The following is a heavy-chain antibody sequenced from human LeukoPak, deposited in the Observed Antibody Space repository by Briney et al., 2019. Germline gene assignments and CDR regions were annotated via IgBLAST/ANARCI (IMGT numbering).Heavy chain of an antibody. J-gene: IGHJ3*02. V-gene: IGHV1-2*02. Sequence: ASVKVSCKASGYTFTGYYMHWVRQAPGQGLEWMGGINPNSGGTNYAQKFQGRVTMTRDTSISTAYMELSRLRSDDTAVYYCATYVWGSYRPTGGAFDIWGQGTMVTVSS. CDR1: GYTFTGYY. CDR2: INPNSGGT. D-gene: IGHD3-16*02. CDR3: ATYVWGSYRPTGGAFDI.